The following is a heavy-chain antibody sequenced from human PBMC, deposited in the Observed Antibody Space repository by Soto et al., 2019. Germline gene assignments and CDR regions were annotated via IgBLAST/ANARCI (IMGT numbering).Heavy chain of an antibody. J-gene: IGHJ4*02. Sequence: SETLSLTCTVSGDSISNYYWSWIRQPAGKGLEWIGRTYTSGSTDYNPSLKSRVTISIDTSKNQFSLKVTSMTAADTAVYYCARERREQIHDGYDIDYWGQGTLVTVSS. CDR3: ARERREQIHDGYDIDY. V-gene: IGHV4-4*07. CDR1: GDSISNYY. CDR2: TYTSGST. D-gene: IGHD5-12*01.